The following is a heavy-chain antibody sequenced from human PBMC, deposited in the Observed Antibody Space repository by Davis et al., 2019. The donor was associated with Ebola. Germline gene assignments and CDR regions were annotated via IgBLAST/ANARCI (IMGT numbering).Heavy chain of an antibody. CDR3: ARDPTGYYDFWSGYSGY. Sequence: GESLKISCAASGFTFSSYGMHWVRQAPGKGLEWVSSISSSSSYIYYADSVKGRFTISRDNAKNSLYLQMNSLRAEDTAVYYCARDPTGYYDFWSGYSGYWGQGTLVTVSS. CDR2: ISSSSSYI. J-gene: IGHJ4*02. CDR1: GFTFSSYG. V-gene: IGHV3-21*01. D-gene: IGHD3-3*01.